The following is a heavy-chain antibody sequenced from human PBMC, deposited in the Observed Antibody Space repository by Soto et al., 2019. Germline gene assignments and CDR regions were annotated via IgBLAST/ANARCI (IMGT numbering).Heavy chain of an antibody. CDR2: IRSKAYGGTT. CDR1: GFTFGDYA. D-gene: IGHD3-16*02. CDR3: TRVLAPLITFGGVIVIPDAFDI. Sequence: QPGGSLRLSCTASGFTFGDYAMSWVRQAPGKGLEWVGFIRSKAYGGTTEYAASVKGRFTISRDDSKSIAYLQMNSLKTEDTAVYYCTRVLAPLITFGGVIVIPDAFDIWGQGTMVTVSS. J-gene: IGHJ3*02. V-gene: IGHV3-49*04.